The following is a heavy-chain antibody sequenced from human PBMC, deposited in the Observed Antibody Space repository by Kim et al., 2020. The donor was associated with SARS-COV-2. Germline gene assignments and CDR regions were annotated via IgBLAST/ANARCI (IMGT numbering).Heavy chain of an antibody. V-gene: IGHV1-18*01. CDR1: GYTFTSYG. D-gene: IGHD2-2*01. Sequence: ASVKVSCKASGYTFTSYGISWVRQAPGQGLEWMGWISAYNGNTNYAQKLQGRVTMTTDTSTSTAYMELRSLRSDDTAVYYCARGEVVPAAMEAYYYYGMDVWGQGTTVTVSS. CDR2: ISAYNGNT. J-gene: IGHJ6*02. CDR3: ARGEVVPAAMEAYYYYGMDV.